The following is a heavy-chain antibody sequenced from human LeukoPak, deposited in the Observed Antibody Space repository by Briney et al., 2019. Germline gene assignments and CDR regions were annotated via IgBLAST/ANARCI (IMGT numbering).Heavy chain of an antibody. CDR2: IYYSGST. J-gene: IGHJ4*02. CDR1: GGSISSGGYS. D-gene: IGHD4-17*01. CDR3: ARDVGKDYGAHIYFDY. V-gene: IGHV4-31*03. Sequence: PSQTLSLTCTVSGGSISSGGYSWSWIRQHPGKGLEWIGYIYYSGSTYYNPSLKSRVTISVDTSKNQFSLKLSSVTAADTAVYYCARDVGKDYGAHIYFDYWGQGTLVTVSS.